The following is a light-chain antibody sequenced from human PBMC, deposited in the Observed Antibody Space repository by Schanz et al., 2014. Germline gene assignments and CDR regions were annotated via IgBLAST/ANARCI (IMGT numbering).Light chain of an antibody. J-gene: IGLJ3*02. CDR1: SSDIGAYSY. CDR2: HVN. Sequence: QSVLTQPASVSGSPGQSITISCTGTSSDIGAYSYVSWYQQHPGKAPKLMIYHVNSRPSGVSNRFSGSKSGNTASLTISGLQAEDEADYYCSSYTSSSTWVFGGGTKLTVL. V-gene: IGLV2-14*03. CDR3: SSYTSSSTWV.